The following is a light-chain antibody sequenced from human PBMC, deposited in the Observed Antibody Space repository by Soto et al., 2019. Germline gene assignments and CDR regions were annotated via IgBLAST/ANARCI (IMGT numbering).Light chain of an antibody. V-gene: IGKV1-33*01. CDR3: QQYGDNLPWT. CDR1: QDITNY. CDR2: DAS. J-gene: IGKJ1*01. Sequence: DIQMTQSPSSLAASVGDRVTITCQASQDITNYLNWDQQKAGKAPKLLISDASNVQDVVPTRFHGSGSGTDFICSISSHQPEDPATYYGQQYGDNLPWTFGQGTRVEVK.